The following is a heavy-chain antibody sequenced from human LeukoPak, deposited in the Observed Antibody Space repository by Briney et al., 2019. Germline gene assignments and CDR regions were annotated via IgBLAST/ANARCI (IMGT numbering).Heavy chain of an antibody. J-gene: IGHJ6*03. CDR3: AKDGLFLTTELKFFYMDV. Sequence: GGSLRVSCAASGFTFSSYGMHWVRQAPGRGLEWVAVISYDGSNKFYADSVKGRFTISRDNSKNTLYLQMTSLRAEDTAVYCCAKDGLFLTTELKFFYMDVWGKGATVTVSS. CDR1: GFTFSSYG. D-gene: IGHD4-11*01. CDR2: ISYDGSNK. V-gene: IGHV3-30*18.